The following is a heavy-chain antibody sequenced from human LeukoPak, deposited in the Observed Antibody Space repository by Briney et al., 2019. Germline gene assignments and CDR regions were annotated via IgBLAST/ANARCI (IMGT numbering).Heavy chain of an antibody. CDR3: ARGPYFGTRGYWFDP. J-gene: IGHJ5*02. Sequence: SQTLSLTCTVSGGSISSGSYYWSWIRQPAGTGLEWIGRIYTSGSTNYNPSLKSRVTISVDTSKNQFSLKLSSVTAADTAVYYCARGPYFGTRGYWFDPWGQGTLVTVSS. V-gene: IGHV4-61*02. D-gene: IGHD3-10*01. CDR1: GGSISSGSYY. CDR2: IYTSGST.